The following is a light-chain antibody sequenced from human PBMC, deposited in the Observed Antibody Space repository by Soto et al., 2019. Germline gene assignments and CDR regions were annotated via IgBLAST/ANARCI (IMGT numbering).Light chain of an antibody. J-gene: IGKJ4*01. CDR1: QGISSF. CDR3: QQLNGYPLP. V-gene: IGKV1-9*01. CDR2: TAS. Sequence: DIQLTQSPSFLSASVGDRVTITCRASQGISSFLAWYQQKPGKAPNLLIYTASTLQSGVPSRFSGSGSGTEFTLTIRSLQPEDFATYYCQQLNGYPLPFGGGTKVEIK.